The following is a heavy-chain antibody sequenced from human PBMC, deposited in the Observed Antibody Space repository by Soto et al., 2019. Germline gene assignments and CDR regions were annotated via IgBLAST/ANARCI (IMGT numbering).Heavy chain of an antibody. D-gene: IGHD6-19*01. J-gene: IGHJ6*02. Sequence: GESLKISCKGSGYSFTSYWISWVRQMPGKGLEWMGRIDPSESRTNYSPSFQGHVIISVDKSISTAYLQWSSLKASDTAMYHCSMGLAVAGTRPYYYGMDVWGHGTTVTVSS. CDR2: IDPSESRT. CDR3: SMGLAVAGTRPYYYGMDV. V-gene: IGHV5-10-1*01. CDR1: GYSFTSYW.